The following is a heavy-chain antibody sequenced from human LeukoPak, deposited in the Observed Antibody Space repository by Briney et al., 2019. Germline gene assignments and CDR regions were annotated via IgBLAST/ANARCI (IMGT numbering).Heavy chain of an antibody. V-gene: IGHV3-53*01. Sequence: PGGSLRLSCAASGSTVSSNYMSWVRQAPGKGLEWVSVIYSGGSTYYADSVKGRFTISRDNSKNTLYLQMNSLRAEDTAVYYCARMTASGGSCYSCYFDYWGHGTLVTVSS. D-gene: IGHD2-15*01. CDR3: ARMTASGGSCYSCYFDY. CDR2: IYSGGST. CDR1: GSTVSSNY. J-gene: IGHJ4*01.